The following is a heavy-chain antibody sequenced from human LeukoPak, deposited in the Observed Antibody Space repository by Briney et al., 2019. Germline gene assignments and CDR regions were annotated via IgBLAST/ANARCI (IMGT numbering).Heavy chain of an antibody. D-gene: IGHD3-10*01. Sequence: SETLSLTCAVYGGSFSGYYWSWIRQPPGKGLEWIASIYHSGSTYYNPSLKRRVTISVDTSKNQFSLKLSSVTAADTAVYYCARVLDYYGSGTYSFDYWGQGTLVTVSS. CDR3: ARVLDYYGSGTYSFDY. CDR2: IYHSGST. V-gene: IGHV4-34*01. CDR1: GGSFSGYY. J-gene: IGHJ4*02.